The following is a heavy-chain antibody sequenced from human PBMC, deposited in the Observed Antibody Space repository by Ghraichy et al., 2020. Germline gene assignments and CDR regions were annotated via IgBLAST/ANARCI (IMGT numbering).Heavy chain of an antibody. CDR2: INHSGST. J-gene: IGHJ6*02. Sequence: SQTLSLTFAVYGGSFSGYYWSWIRQPPGKGLEWIGEINHSGSTNYNPSLKSRVTISVDTSKNQFSLKLSSVTAADTAVYYCARERFREYSSSSGHYYGMDVWGQGTTVTVSS. V-gene: IGHV4-34*01. CDR1: GGSFSGYY. D-gene: IGHD6-6*01. CDR3: ARERFREYSSSSGHYYGMDV.